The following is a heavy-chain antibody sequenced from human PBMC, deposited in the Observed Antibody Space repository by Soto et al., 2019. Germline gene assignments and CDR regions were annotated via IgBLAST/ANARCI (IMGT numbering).Heavy chain of an antibody. CDR2: IYHSGST. V-gene: IGHV4-30-2*01. CDR3: ARGPRVRGVTPLPNSYYYGMDV. CDR1: GGSISGGGYS. D-gene: IGHD3-10*01. Sequence: SETLSLTGAVSGGSISGGGYSWSWIRQPPGKGLEWIGYIYHSGSTYYNPSLKSRVTISVDRSKNQFSLKLSSVTAEDTAVYYCARGPRVRGVTPLPNSYYYGMDVWGQGTTVTVSS. J-gene: IGHJ6*02.